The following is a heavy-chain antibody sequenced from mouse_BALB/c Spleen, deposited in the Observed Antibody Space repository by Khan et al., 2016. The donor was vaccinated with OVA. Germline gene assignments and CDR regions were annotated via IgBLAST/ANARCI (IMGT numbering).Heavy chain of an antibody. CDR3: TRSYRSDFDY. CDR2: INPHIGET. Sequence: EVQLQESGPELVRPGASVKISCTASGYSFTGYFMNWVMQSHGKSLEWIGRINPHIGETFYNQRFKDKATLTVDESSSTAHMELRSLTSEDSAVYYCTRSYRSDFDYWGQGTTLTVAS. V-gene: IGHV1-20*01. J-gene: IGHJ2*01. D-gene: IGHD1-1*01. CDR1: GYSFTGYF.